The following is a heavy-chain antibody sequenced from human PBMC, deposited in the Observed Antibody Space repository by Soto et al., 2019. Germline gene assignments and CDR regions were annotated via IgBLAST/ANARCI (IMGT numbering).Heavy chain of an antibody. J-gene: IGHJ5*02. Sequence: QVQLVQSGAEVKEPGASVKVSCKASGYSFTSYGISWVRQAPGQGLEWMGWINGYNGNTRYAQDIQGRVTMTTDTSTTTAYMELRSLRSDDTAVYYCARGGCSSTSCHKRLNWFDPWGQGTLVTVSS. CDR2: INGYNGNT. CDR3: ARGGCSSTSCHKRLNWFDP. D-gene: IGHD2-2*02. V-gene: IGHV1-18*04. CDR1: GYSFTSYG.